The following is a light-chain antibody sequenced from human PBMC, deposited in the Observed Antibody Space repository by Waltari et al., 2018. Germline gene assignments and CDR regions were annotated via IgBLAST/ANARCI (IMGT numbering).Light chain of an antibody. J-gene: IGLJ3*02. CDR3: QSYDTNIRV. CDR1: SGSLVTNY. CDR2: EDN. Sequence: NFLLTQPHSVSASPGKTVTISCTRSSGSLVTNYVQWYQQRPGSSPPMIIYEDNKRPSGVPDRISGSVDSSSNSASLTISGLKTEDEADYYCQSYDTNIRVFGGGTKLTVL. V-gene: IGLV6-57*01.